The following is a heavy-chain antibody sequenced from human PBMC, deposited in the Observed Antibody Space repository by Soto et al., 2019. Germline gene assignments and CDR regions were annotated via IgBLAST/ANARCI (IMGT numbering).Heavy chain of an antibody. J-gene: IGHJ6*02. CDR3: ARARYSISSYSGTYYYYGMDV. V-gene: IGHV5-51*01. D-gene: IGHD6-6*01. Sequence: GESLKISCKGSGYSFTSYWIGWVRQMPGKGLEWMGIIYPGDSDTRYSPSFQGQVTISADKSISTAYLQWSSLKASDTAMYYCARARYSISSYSGTYYYYGMDVWGQGTTVTVSS. CDR1: GYSFTSYW. CDR2: IYPGDSDT.